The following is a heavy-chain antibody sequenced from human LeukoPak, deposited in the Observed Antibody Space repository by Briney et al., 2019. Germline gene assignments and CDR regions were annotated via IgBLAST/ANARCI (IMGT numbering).Heavy chain of an antibody. J-gene: IGHJ4*02. V-gene: IGHV3-30-3*01. D-gene: IGHD6-19*01. CDR3: ARGGAVAGTTQFDY. CDR1: GFTFNSYA. CDR2: ISYDGSNK. Sequence: PGGSLRLSCAASGFTFNSYATHWVRQAPDKGLEWVAVISYDGSNKYDADSVKGRFTISRDNSKNTLYLQMNSLRAEDTAVYYCARGGAVAGTTQFDYWGQGTLVTVSS.